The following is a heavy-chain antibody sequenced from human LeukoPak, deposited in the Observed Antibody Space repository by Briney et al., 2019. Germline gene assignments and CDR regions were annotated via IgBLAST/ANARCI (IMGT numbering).Heavy chain of an antibody. Sequence: ASVKVSCKASGYTFTSYGISWVRQAPGQGLEWMGWISGSNGNTNYAQKLQGRVTMTTDTSTSTAYMELRSLRSDDTAVYYCAREEGNWGDAFDIWGQGTMTVSS. V-gene: IGHV1-18*01. CDR3: AREEGNWGDAFDI. J-gene: IGHJ3*02. CDR1: GYTFTSYG. D-gene: IGHD7-27*01. CDR2: ISGSNGNT.